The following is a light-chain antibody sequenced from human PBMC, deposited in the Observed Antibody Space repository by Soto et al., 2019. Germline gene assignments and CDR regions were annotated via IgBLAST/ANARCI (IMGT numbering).Light chain of an antibody. CDR1: SSYVGCYNY. CDR3: STYTTCSTLGV. Sequence: QSALSQPVSGSGSPGQSMTISCTGTSSYVGCYNYVSWYQQHPGKAPKLLIYEVSNRPSGISNRFSGSKSVNTASLTISGPQAWDEADYSGSTYTTCSTLGVFGGGTNLTVL. V-gene: IGLV2-14*01. CDR2: EVS. J-gene: IGLJ3*02.